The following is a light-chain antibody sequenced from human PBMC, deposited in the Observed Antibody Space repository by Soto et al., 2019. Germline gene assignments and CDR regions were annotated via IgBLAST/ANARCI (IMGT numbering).Light chain of an antibody. CDR2: STS. V-gene: IGKV3-20*01. Sequence: EIVLTQSPGTLSLSPGETATLSCRASQSLSSDDFAWYHQKPGQPPRLLIYSTSRRIPGVPDRFSASGSGPDFTLTISRREPEDFAVYYCQKYDNLPCAFGLGTKQELK. CDR1: QSLSSDD. CDR3: QKYDNLPCA. J-gene: IGKJ2*02.